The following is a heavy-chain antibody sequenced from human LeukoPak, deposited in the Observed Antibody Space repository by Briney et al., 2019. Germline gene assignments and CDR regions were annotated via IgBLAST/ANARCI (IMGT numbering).Heavy chain of an antibody. Sequence: SETLSLTCTVSGCSISSGDYYWSWIRQPPGKGLEWTGYIYYSGSTYYNPSLKSRVTISVDTSKNQFSLKLSSVTAADTAVYYCARYYDSSQGIDYWGQGTLVTVSS. CDR3: ARYYDSSQGIDY. V-gene: IGHV4-30-4*01. J-gene: IGHJ4*02. CDR1: GCSISSGDYY. D-gene: IGHD3-22*01. CDR2: IYYSGST.